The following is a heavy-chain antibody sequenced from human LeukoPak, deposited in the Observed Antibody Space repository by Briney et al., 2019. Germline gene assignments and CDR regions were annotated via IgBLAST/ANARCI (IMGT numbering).Heavy chain of an antibody. CDR1: GDSISRSTYY. CDR2: IYYSGNI. V-gene: IGHV4-39*07. Sequence: PSETLSLTCTVSGDSISRSTYYWGWIRQPPGKGLEWIGTIYYSGNIHYNPSLKSRVTISVDTSKNQFSLKLSSVTAADTAVYYCARDGVSGVIYDFWSGPNHAFDIWGQGTMVTVSS. J-gene: IGHJ3*02. CDR3: ARDGVSGVIYDFWSGPNHAFDI. D-gene: IGHD3-3*01.